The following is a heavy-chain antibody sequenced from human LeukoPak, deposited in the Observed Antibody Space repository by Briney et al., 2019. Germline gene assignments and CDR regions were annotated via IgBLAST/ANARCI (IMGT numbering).Heavy chain of an antibody. V-gene: IGHV1-69*13. J-gene: IGHJ6*02. CDR2: IIPIFGTA. CDR1: GYTFTSYA. Sequence: SVKVSCKASGYTFTSYAISWVRQAPGQGLEWMGGIIPIFGTANYAQKFQGRVTITADESTSTAYMELSSLRSEDTAVYYCASGAITMVRLPRVYYGMDVWGQGTTVTVSS. CDR3: ASGAITMVRLPRVYYGMDV. D-gene: IGHD3-10*01.